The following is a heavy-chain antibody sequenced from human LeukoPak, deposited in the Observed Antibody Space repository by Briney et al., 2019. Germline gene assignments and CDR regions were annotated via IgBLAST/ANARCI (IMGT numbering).Heavy chain of an antibody. D-gene: IGHD2-15*01. CDR2: IYYTGST. CDR3: ARVDGSCSGGSCYSYYYYMDV. V-gene: IGHV4-59*08. CDR1: GGSISNYY. Sequence: SETLSLTCTVSGGSISNYYWNWIRQPPGKGLEFIGYIYYTGSTNYNPSLKSRVTMSVDTSKNQFSLKLNSVTAADTAVYYCARVDGSCSGGSCYSYYYYMDVWGKGTTVTVSS. J-gene: IGHJ6*03.